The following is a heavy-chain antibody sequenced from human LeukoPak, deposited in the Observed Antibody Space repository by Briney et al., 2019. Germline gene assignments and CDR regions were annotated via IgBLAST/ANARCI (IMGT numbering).Heavy chain of an antibody. Sequence: PGGSLRLSCAASGFTFSSYAMSWVRQAPGKGLEWVSAISGSGGSTYYADSVKGRSTISRDNSKNTLYLQMNSLRAEDTAVYYCARAYGDYVPFDYWGQGTLVTVSS. CDR1: GFTFSSYA. CDR2: ISGSGGST. CDR3: ARAYGDYVPFDY. J-gene: IGHJ4*02. V-gene: IGHV3-23*01. D-gene: IGHD4-17*01.